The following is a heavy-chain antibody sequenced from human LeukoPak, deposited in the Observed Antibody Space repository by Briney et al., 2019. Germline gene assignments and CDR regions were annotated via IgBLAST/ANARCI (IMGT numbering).Heavy chain of an antibody. J-gene: IGHJ4*02. CDR1: GGSFSGYY. D-gene: IGHD3-22*01. Sequence: SETLSLTCAVYGGSFSGYYWSWIRQPPGKGLECIGEINHSGSTNYNPSLKSRVTISVDTSKNQFSLKLSSVTAADTAVYYCARVRYYDSTGAYYFDYWGQGTLVTVSS. V-gene: IGHV4-34*01. CDR3: ARVRYYDSTGAYYFDY. CDR2: INHSGST.